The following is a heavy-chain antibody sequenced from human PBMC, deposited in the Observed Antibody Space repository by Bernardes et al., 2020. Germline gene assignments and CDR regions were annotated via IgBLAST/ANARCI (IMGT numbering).Heavy chain of an antibody. CDR1: GGSFSGYY. J-gene: IGHJ5*02. CDR3: AVDSYSSGWNP. CDR2: INHSGST. V-gene: IGHV4-34*01. Sequence: ETLSLTCAVYGGSFSGYYWSWIRQPPGKGLEWIGEINHSGSTNYNPSLKSRVTISVDTSKNQFSLKLSSVTAADTAVYYCAVDSYSSGWNPWGQGTLVTVSS. D-gene: IGHD6-19*01.